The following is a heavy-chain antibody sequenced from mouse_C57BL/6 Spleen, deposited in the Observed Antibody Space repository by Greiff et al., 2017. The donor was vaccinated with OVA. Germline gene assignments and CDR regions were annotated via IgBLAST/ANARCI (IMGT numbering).Heavy chain of an antibody. V-gene: IGHV5-16*01. CDR3: ARRVLRSYSFDY. CDR1: GFTFSDYY. CDR2: INHDGSST. D-gene: IGHD1-1*01. J-gene: IGHJ2*01. Sequence: DVKLVESEGGLVQPGRSMKLSCTASGFTFSDYYMAWVRQVPEKGLEWVANINHDGSSTYYLDSLKSRFIISRDNAKNILYLQMSSLKSEDTATYACARRVLRSYSFDYWGQGTTLTVSS.